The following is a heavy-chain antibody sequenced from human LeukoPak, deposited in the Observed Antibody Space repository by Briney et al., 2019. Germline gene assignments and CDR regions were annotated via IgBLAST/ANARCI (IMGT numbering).Heavy chain of an antibody. CDR1: GGSISSGGYY. V-gene: IGHV4-31*03. CDR3: ATYVWGSYRPFDY. J-gene: IGHJ4*02. CDR2: IYYSGST. D-gene: IGHD3-16*02. Sequence: SETLSLTCTVSGGSISSGGYYWSWIRQHPGKGLEWIGYIYYSGSTYYNPSPKSRVTISVDTSKNQFSLKLSSVTAADTAVYYCATYVWGSYRPFDYWGQGTLVTVSS.